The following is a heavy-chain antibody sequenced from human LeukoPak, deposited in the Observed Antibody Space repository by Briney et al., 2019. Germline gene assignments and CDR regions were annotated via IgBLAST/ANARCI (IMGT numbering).Heavy chain of an antibody. Sequence: AGGSLRLSCAASGFIFNSYGMHWVRQAPGKGLEWVAFIRYDGSNKYYADSVKGRFTISRDNSKNTLYLQMNSLRVEDTAVYYCATLPYYYDSSGSYYFDYWGQGTLVTVSS. CDR1: GFIFNSYG. J-gene: IGHJ4*02. CDR3: ATLPYYYDSSGSYYFDY. CDR2: IRYDGSNK. V-gene: IGHV3-30*02. D-gene: IGHD3-22*01.